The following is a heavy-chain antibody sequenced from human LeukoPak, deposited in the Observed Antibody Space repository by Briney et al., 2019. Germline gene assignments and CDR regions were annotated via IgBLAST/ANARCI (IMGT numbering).Heavy chain of an antibody. J-gene: IGHJ4*02. Sequence: GESLKNSCKGSGYSFTTYWIGWVRQMPGKGLEWMGIIYPGDSDTRYSPSLQGQVTISADKSSSTAYLQWSSLKASDTAMYYCARRGPVAAAGYYFDYWGQGTLVTVSS. V-gene: IGHV5-51*01. CDR1: GYSFTTYW. D-gene: IGHD6-13*01. CDR2: IYPGDSDT. CDR3: ARRGPVAAAGYYFDY.